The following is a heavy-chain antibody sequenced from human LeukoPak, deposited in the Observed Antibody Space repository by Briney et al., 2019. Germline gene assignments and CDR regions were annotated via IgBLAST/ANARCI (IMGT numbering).Heavy chain of an antibody. J-gene: IGHJ4*02. CDR3: APLTNRRSSSWYEYYFDY. CDR1: GGSISSSSYY. Sequence: PSETLSLTCTVSGGSISSSSYYWGWIRQPPGTGLEWIGSIYYSGSTYYNPSLKSRVTISVDTSKNQFSLKLSSVTAADTAVYYCAPLTNRRSSSWYEYYFDYWGQGTLVTVSS. V-gene: IGHV4-39*01. CDR2: IYYSGST. D-gene: IGHD6-13*01.